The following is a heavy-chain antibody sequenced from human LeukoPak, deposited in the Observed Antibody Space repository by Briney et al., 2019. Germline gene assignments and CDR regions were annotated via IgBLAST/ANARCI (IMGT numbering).Heavy chain of an antibody. D-gene: IGHD2-2*01. J-gene: IGHJ6*04. CDR1: GFTFSSYE. CDR2: ISSSGSTI. V-gene: IGHV3-48*03. Sequence: PGGSLRLSCAASGFTFSSYEMNWVRQAPGKGLEWVSYISSSGSTIYYADSVKGRFTISRDNAKNSLYLQMNSLRAEDTAVYYCARDCVVVVPAAMLGRDYYYYGMDVWGKGTTVTVSS. CDR3: ARDCVVVVPAAMLGRDYYYYGMDV.